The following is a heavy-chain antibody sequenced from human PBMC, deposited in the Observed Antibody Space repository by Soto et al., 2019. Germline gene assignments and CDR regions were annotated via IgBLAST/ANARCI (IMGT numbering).Heavy chain of an antibody. V-gene: IGHV1-69*13. CDR2: IIPIFGTA. J-gene: IGHJ6*02. CDR3: ARDHRAEYSSSWAVYYYYGKDV. Sequence: SVKVSCKASGGPFSSYAISWVRQAPGQGLEWMGGIIPIFGTANYAQKFQGRVTITADESTSTGYMELSNLRSEDTAVYYCARDHRAEYSSSWAVYYYYGKDVWGQVTTVTVSS. CDR1: GGPFSSYA. D-gene: IGHD6-6*01.